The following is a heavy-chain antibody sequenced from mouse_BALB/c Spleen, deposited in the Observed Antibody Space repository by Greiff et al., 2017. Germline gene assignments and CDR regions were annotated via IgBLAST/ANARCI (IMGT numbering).Heavy chain of an antibody. CDR2: IYWDDDK. J-gene: IGHJ3*01. V-gene: IGHV8-12*01. CDR1: GFSLSTSGMG. CDR3: ARRGRGYDWFAY. D-gene: IGHD2-2*01. Sequence: QVTLKESGPGILQPSQTLSLTCSFSGFSLSTSGMGVSWIRQPSGKGLEWLAHIYWDDDKRYNPSLKSRLTISKDTSRNQVFLKITSVDTADTATYYCARRGRGYDWFAYWGQGTLVTVSA.